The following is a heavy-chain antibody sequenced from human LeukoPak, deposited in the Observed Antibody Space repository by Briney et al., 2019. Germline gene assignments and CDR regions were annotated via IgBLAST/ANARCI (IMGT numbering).Heavy chain of an antibody. CDR2: ISSSSSYI. Sequence: VSSISSSSSYIYYADSVKGRFTISRDNAKNSLYLQMNSLRAEDTAVYYCARAPWYGPPDYWGQGALVTVSS. V-gene: IGHV3-21*01. D-gene: IGHD6-13*01. J-gene: IGHJ4*02. CDR3: ARAPWYGPPDY.